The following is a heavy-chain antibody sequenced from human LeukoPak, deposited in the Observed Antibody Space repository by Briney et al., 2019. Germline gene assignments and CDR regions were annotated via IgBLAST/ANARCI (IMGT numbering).Heavy chain of an antibody. J-gene: IGHJ6*03. CDR3: AAVAGYYYYMDV. D-gene: IGHD4-23*01. Sequence: GGSLRLSCAASGFTFSSYGMHWVRQPPGKGLEWVAFIRYDGSNKYYADSVKGRFTIARDNSKNTLYLQMNSLRAEDTAVYYCAAVAGYYYYMDVWGKGTTVTISS. CDR1: GFTFSSYG. CDR2: IRYDGSNK. V-gene: IGHV3-30*02.